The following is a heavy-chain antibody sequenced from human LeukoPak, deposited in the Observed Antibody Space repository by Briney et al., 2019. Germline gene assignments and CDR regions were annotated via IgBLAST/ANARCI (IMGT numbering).Heavy chain of an antibody. Sequence: SETLSLTCTVSGDSVSSGSYYWSWIRQPAGKRLEWIGRFYISGSTAYNPSLKSRVTISVGTSKNQFSLKLNSVTAADTAVYYCARERISAVGYFYYYMDLWGKGTTVTVSS. CDR1: GDSVSSGSYY. J-gene: IGHJ6*03. V-gene: IGHV4-61*02. CDR2: FYISGST. D-gene: IGHD6-25*01. CDR3: ARERISAVGYFYYYMDL.